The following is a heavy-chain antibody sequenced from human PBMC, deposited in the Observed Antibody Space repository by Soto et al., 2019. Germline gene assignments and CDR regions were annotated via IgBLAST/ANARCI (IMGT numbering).Heavy chain of an antibody. J-gene: IGHJ6*02. D-gene: IGHD5-12*01. CDR3: ARDPLPGGYDYYYYGMDV. Sequence: ASVKVSCKASGYTFTSYAMHWVRQAPGQRLEWMGWINAGNGNTKYSQKFQGRVTITRDTSASTAYMELSSLRSEDTAVYYCARDPLPGGYDYYYYGMDVCGQGTTVTVSS. CDR1: GYTFTSYA. V-gene: IGHV1-3*01. CDR2: INAGNGNT.